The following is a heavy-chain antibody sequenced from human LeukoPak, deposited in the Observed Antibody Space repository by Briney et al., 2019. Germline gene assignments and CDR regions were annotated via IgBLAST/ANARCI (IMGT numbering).Heavy chain of an antibody. Sequence: PSETLSLTCTVSGGSISSSSYYWSWIRQPPGKGLEWIGYIYYSGSTNYNPSLKSRVTISVDTSKNQFSLKLSSVTAADTAVYYCARGYSSSWYVPLFDYWGQGTLVTVSS. V-gene: IGHV4-61*01. J-gene: IGHJ4*02. CDR3: ARGYSSSWYVPLFDY. CDR2: IYYSGST. CDR1: GGSISSSSYY. D-gene: IGHD6-13*01.